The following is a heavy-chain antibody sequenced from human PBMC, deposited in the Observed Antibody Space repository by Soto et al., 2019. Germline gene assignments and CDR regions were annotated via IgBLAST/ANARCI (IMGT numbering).Heavy chain of an antibody. CDR2: ISTYNSDT. D-gene: IGHD2-15*01. V-gene: IGHV1-18*01. CDR1: GYTLTSYG. J-gene: IGHJ4*02. CDR3: AREYCSGGSCYGGDY. Sequence: QVQLVQSGAEVKEPGASVKVSCKASGYTLTSYGISWVRQAPGQGLEWMGWISTYNSDTKYAHKFQDRVTMTTDTSTSKAYMELRNLRSDDTAVYYCAREYCSGGSCYGGDYWGQGTLVTVSS.